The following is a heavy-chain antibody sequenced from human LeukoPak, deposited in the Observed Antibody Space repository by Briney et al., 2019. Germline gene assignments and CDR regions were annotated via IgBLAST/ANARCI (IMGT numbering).Heavy chain of an antibody. J-gene: IGHJ4*02. CDR1: GFTFSSYA. CDR3: AKAADTNYFRYGDY. CDR2: ISGSGGST. D-gene: IGHD1-7*01. V-gene: IGHV3-23*01. Sequence: PGGSLRLSCAASGFTFSSYAMSWVRQAPGKGLEWVSAISGSGGSTYYADSVKGRFTISRDNSKNTLYLQMNNLRADDTALYFCAKAADTNYFRYGDYWGQGTLVTVSS.